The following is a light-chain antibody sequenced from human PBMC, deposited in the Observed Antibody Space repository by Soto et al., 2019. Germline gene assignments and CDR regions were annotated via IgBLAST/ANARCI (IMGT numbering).Light chain of an antibody. CDR3: QQYGSSSYT. J-gene: IGKJ2*01. V-gene: IGKV3-20*01. CDR2: GAS. Sequence: ETVLTQSPGTLSLSPGERATLSCRASQSVASSYLAWYQQKPGQAPRLLIYGASRRATGIPDRFSGSGSGTDFTLTISRLEPEDFAVYFCQQYGSSSYTFGQGTQLEIK. CDR1: QSVASSY.